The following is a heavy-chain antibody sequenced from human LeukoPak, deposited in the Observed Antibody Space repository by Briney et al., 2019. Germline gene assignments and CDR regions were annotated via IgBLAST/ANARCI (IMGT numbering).Heavy chain of an antibody. Sequence: GASVKVSCKASGGTFSSYAISWVRQAPGQGLEWMGRITPIFGTANYAQKFQGRVTITTDESTSTAYMELSSLRSEDTAVYYCARDVRYCSSTSCYCYYYYYMDVWGKGTTVTVSS. CDR3: ARDVRYCSSTSCYCYYYYYMDV. D-gene: IGHD2-2*01. CDR2: ITPIFGTA. CDR1: GGTFSSYA. V-gene: IGHV1-69*05. J-gene: IGHJ6*03.